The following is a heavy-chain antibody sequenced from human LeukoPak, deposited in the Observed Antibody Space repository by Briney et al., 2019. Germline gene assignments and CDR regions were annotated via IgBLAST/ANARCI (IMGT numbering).Heavy chain of an antibody. D-gene: IGHD3-10*01. CDR1: GFTFSGSA. CDR3: TTPYGSGSYESRVFDY. J-gene: IGHJ4*02. Sequence: GGSLRLSCAASGFTFSGSAMHWVRQASGKGLEWVGRIRSKANSYATAYAASVKGRFTISRDDSKNTAYLQMNSLKTEDTAVYYCTTPYGSGSYESRVFDYWGQGTLVTVSS. CDR2: IRSKANSYAT. V-gene: IGHV3-73*01.